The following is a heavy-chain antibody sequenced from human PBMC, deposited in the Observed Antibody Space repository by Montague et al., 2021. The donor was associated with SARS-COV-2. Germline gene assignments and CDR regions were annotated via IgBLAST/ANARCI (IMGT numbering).Heavy chain of an antibody. J-gene: IGHJ6*02. CDR1: GLTVSSNY. V-gene: IGHV3-66*02. Sequence: SLRLSCATSGLTVSSNYMSWVRQAPGKGLEWVSVIYSGGSTYYADSVKGRFTISRDNSKNTLYLQMNSLRAEDTAVYYCARDIQLHYYYGMDVWGQGTTVTVSS. CDR2: IYSGGST. CDR3: ARDIQLHYYYGMDV. D-gene: IGHD5-18*01.